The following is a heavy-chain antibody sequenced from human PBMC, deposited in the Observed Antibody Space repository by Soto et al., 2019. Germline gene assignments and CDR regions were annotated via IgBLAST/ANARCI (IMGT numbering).Heavy chain of an antibody. CDR3: ARDWRFSSGLDY. Sequence: QVQLVQSGAEVKKPGASVTISCKASGFTFTTYFMHWLRQAPGQGLEWMGVISPGGDVTRYAQKFQGRVTVTKDTSTTTVYMDLSSLRSDDTAVYYCARDWRFSSGLDYWGQGTLVTVSS. V-gene: IGHV1-46*01. J-gene: IGHJ4*02. CDR1: GFTFTTYF. D-gene: IGHD6-19*01. CDR2: ISPGGDVT.